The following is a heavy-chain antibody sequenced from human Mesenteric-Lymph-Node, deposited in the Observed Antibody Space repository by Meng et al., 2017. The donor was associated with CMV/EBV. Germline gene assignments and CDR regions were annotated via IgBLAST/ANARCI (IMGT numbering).Heavy chain of an antibody. Sequence: GESLKISCAASGFTFSSYSMNWVRQAPGKGLEWVSSISSSSSYIYYADSVKGRFTISRDNAKNSLYLQMNSLRAEDTAVYYCARGDHIVVVPAPDYWGQGTLVTVSS. CDR2: ISSSSSYI. CDR3: ARGDHIVVVPAPDY. CDR1: GFTFSSYS. V-gene: IGHV3-21*01. D-gene: IGHD2-2*01. J-gene: IGHJ4*02.